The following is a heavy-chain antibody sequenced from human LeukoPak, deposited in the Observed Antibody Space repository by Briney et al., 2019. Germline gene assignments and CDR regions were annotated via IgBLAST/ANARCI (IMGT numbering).Heavy chain of an antibody. CDR2: ISSSSRTI. CDR3: AELGITMIGGV. CDR1: GFTFSSYN. J-gene: IGHJ6*04. Sequence: PGGSLRLSCAASGFTFSSYNMNWVRQAPGKGLEWVSYISSSSRTIYYADSVKGRFTIFRDNAKNSLYLQMNSLRAEDTAVYYCAELGITMIGGVWGKGTTVTISS. D-gene: IGHD3-10*02. V-gene: IGHV3-48*04.